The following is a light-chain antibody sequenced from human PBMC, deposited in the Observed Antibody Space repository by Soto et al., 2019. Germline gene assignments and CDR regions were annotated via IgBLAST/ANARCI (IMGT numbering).Light chain of an antibody. J-gene: IGLJ3*02. CDR1: ISDIGSYYY. CDR2: GVT. Sequence: QSALTQPASVSGSPGQSITISCTGTISDIGSYYYVSWYQHHPGKAPQLIIYGVTTRPSGISSRFSGSKSGNTASLTISGLQAEDEAEYYCSSYVSSSIVVFGGGTKLTVL. V-gene: IGLV2-14*01. CDR3: SSYVSSSIVV.